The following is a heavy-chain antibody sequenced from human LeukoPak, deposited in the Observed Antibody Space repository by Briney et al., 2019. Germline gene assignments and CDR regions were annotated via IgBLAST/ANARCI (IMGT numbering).Heavy chain of an antibody. CDR1: GGTFSSYA. CDR3: ARDGIAAAGPGLYYGWFDP. J-gene: IGHJ5*02. CDR2: IIPIFGTA. Sequence: SVKVSCKASGGTFSSYAISWVRQAPGQGLEWMGGIIPIFGTANYAQKFQGRVTIIADESTSTAYMELSSLRSEDTAVYYCARDGIAAAGPGLYYGWFDPWGQGTLVTVSS. D-gene: IGHD6-13*01. V-gene: IGHV1-69*01.